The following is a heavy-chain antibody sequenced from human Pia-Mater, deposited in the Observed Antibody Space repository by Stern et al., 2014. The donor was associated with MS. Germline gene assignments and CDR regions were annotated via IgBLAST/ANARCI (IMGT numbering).Heavy chain of an antibody. CDR3: ARLRLLTYGLDS. CDR1: GYSFTTYW. D-gene: IGHD3-16*01. Sequence: QLVQSGAEVKKPGESLKISCKGSGYSFTTYWVAWVRQMPGKGLEWMGIIYPSDCDTRSSPSCQGKVSISGDKSISPAYLQWSSLKASDTAMYYCARLRLLTYGLDSWGQGTLVTVSS. CDR2: IYPSDCDT. V-gene: IGHV5-51*01. J-gene: IGHJ4*02.